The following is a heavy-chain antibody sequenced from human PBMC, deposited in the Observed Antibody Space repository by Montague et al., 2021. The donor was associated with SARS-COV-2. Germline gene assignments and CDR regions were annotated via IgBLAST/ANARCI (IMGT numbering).Heavy chain of an antibody. D-gene: IGHD6-13*01. V-gene: IGHV3-33*01. CDR3: AGMLVPYYGMDV. CDR1: GFTFSSYG. CDR2: IWYDGSNK. J-gene: IGHJ6*02. Sequence: SLRLSCAASGFTFSSYGMHWVRQAPGKGLEWVAVIWYDGSNKYYADSVKGRFTISRDNSKNTLYLQMNGLRAEDTAVYYCAGMLVPYYGMDVWGQGTTVTVSS.